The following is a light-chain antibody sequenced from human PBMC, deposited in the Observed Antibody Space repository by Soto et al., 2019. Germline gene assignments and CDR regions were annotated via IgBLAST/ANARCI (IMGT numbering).Light chain of an antibody. J-gene: IGKJ4*01. CDR1: QSVGSN. V-gene: IGKV3-15*01. CDR3: QHYNQWPLT. CDR2: GAS. Sequence: EIVMTQSPATLSVSPGERATLPCRASQSVGSNLAWYQQKPGQAPRLLIYGASTRATGVPARFSGSGSGTDFTLTISSLQSEDFAVYYCQHYNQWPLTFGGGTKVDIK.